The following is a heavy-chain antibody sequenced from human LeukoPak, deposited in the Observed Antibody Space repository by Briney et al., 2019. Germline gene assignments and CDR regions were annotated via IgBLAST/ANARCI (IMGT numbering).Heavy chain of an antibody. CDR3: ARRPSINWYFDL. CDR2: IYYSGST. J-gene: IGHJ2*01. Sequence: LKLSCAASGFTFSNDAMNWVRKAPGKGLEWIGTIYYSGSTYYNPSLKSRVTISVDTSKNQFSLKLSSVTAADTAVYYCARRPSINWYFDLWGRGTLVTVSS. CDR1: GFTFSNDAM. V-gene: IGHV4-30-2*03.